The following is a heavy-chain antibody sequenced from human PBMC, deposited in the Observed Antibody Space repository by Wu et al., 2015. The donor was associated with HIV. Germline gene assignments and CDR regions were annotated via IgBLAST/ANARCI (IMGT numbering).Heavy chain of an antibody. D-gene: IGHD6-19*01. Sequence: QVQLVQSGAEVKKPGASVKVSCKASGYTFTSFDINWVRQASGQGLEWMGWMNPNSGNTGYAQKFQGRVTMTRNTSLGTAYMELSSLRSEDTAVYYCARTRGGWGQAAQYYYYLRYGRLGPRDHGHRLL. J-gene: IGHJ6*02. V-gene: IGHV1-8*01. CDR1: GYTFTSFD. CDR2: MNPNSGNT. CDR3: ARTRGGWGQAAQYYYYLRYGR.